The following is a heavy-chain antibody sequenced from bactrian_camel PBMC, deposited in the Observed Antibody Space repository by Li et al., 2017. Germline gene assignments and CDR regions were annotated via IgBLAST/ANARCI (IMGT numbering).Heavy chain of an antibody. CDR2: IDNDGSE. Sequence: QVQLVESGGGSVQAGGSLRLSCALFGYIGNRSCMAWFRQVPGKEREGVAVIDNDGSEIYVDSVKGRFTISRDNARSTVILELTSLTIEDTAMYYCLVGFDYWGLGTQVTVS. D-gene: IGHD2*01. J-gene: IGHJ4*01. CDR1: GYIGNRSC. CDR3: LVGFDY. V-gene: IGHV3S53*01.